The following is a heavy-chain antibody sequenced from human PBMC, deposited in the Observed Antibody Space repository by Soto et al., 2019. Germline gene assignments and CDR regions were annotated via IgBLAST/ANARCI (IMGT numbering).Heavy chain of an antibody. CDR3: GRGYCSSTICYIWHNWFDP. D-gene: IGHD2-2*02. CDR2: IYYSGRT. V-gene: IGHV4-59*01. J-gene: IGHJ5*02. CDR1: GGSISSYY. Sequence: SETLSLTCTVSGGSISSYYWSWIRQPPGKGLEWIGYIYYSGRTNYNPSLKSRVTISVDTSKNQFSLKLSSVTAADTAVYYCGRGYCSSTICYIWHNWFDPWGQGTLVTVSS.